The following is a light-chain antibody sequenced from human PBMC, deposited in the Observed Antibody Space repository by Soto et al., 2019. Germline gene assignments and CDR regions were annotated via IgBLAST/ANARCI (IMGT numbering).Light chain of an antibody. CDR1: QSIYINS. CDR3: QQYETSPFT. Sequence: EIVLTQSPGTPSLSPGERATLSCRASQSIYINSLAWYQHKRGQAPRLLIYAATVRATAVPDRFNGSGSGTDFTLSIRRLESEDFAVYYCQQYETSPFTFGGGTKVDIK. V-gene: IGKV3-20*01. CDR2: AAT. J-gene: IGKJ4*01.